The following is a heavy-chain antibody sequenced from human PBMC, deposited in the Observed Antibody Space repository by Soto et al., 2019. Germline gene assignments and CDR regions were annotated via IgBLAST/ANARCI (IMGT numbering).Heavy chain of an antibody. CDR3: AKERSTTTAFDY. Sequence: LRLSFAASGFTFSRDGMSLVRQAAGKGLEWVSLITDNGGSTYYADSVKGRFTISRDNTKNTLFLQMNSLRAEDTAVYYCAKERSTTTAFDYWGQGALVTVSS. CDR1: GFTFSRDG. V-gene: IGHV3-23*01. J-gene: IGHJ4*02. CDR2: ITDNGGST. D-gene: IGHD4-17*01.